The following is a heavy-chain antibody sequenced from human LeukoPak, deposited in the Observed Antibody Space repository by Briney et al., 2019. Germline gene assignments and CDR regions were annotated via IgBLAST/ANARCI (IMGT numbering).Heavy chain of an antibody. D-gene: IGHD1-26*01. J-gene: IGHJ4*02. Sequence: SETLSLTCAVSGGSISSGGYSWSWIRQPPGKGPEWIGSIYYSGSTYYNPSLKSRVTISVDTSKNQFSLKLSSVTAADTAVYYRARPVSGTYYAPLAYWGQGTLVTVSS. CDR3: ARPVSGTYYAPLAY. V-gene: IGHV4-30-2*03. CDR2: IYYSGST. CDR1: GGSISSGGYS.